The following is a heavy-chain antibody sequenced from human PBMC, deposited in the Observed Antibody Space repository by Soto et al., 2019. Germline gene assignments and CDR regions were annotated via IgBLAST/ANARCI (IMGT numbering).Heavy chain of an antibody. CDR2: INSDGSST. CDR3: ARDTSMTNNWFDP. D-gene: IGHD4-17*01. J-gene: IGHJ5*02. V-gene: IGHV3-74*01. Sequence: GSLRLSCAAAGFTFSSYWMHWVRQAPGKGLVWVSRINSDGSSTSYADSVKGRFTISRDNAKNTLYLQMNSLRAEDTAVYYCARDTSMTNNWFDPWGQGTLVTVSS. CDR1: GFTFSSYW.